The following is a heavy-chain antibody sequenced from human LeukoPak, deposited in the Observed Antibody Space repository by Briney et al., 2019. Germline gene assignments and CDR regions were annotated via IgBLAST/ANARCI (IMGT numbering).Heavy chain of an antibody. J-gene: IGHJ4*02. CDR1: GFTFSSYG. CDR3: AKDWGIYGDSNFDY. Sequence: GGSLRLSCAASGFTFSSYGMHWVRQAPGKGLGWVAVIWYDGSNKYYADSVKGRFTISRDNSKNTLYLQMNSLRAEDTAVYYCAKDWGIYGDSNFDYWGQGTLVTVSS. V-gene: IGHV3-33*06. CDR2: IWYDGSNK. D-gene: IGHD4-17*01.